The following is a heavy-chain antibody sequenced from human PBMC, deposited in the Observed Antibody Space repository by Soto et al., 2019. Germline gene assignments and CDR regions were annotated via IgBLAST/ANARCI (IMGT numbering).Heavy chain of an antibody. CDR2: IDWDDDT. CDR1: GFSLSTRGMC. CDR3: AWISITLARPETLHY. J-gene: IGHJ4*02. D-gene: IGHD6-19*01. Sequence: SGPTLVNPTQTLTLTCTCCGFSLSTRGMCVSWIRQPPGKALEWLARIDWDDDTFYSTSLRSRLTISKDTSKNQVVLTMTNMDPVDTATYYCAWISITLARPETLHYSGQATLVTVS. V-gene: IGHV2-70*17.